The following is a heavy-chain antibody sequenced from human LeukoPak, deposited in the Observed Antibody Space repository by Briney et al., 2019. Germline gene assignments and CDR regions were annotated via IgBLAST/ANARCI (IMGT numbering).Heavy chain of an antibody. V-gene: IGHV1-69*02. CDR3: AIVVPAGGFDS. CDR1: GGTFSSYT. J-gene: IGHJ5*01. D-gene: IGHD2-2*01. CDR2: IISILGIA. Sequence: SVKVSCKASGGTFSSYTISWVRQAPGQGLEWMGRIISILGIANYAHKFQGRVTITEDKTTSTAYMEMSSLRAEDTAVYYCAIVVPAGGFDSWGQGTLVTVSS.